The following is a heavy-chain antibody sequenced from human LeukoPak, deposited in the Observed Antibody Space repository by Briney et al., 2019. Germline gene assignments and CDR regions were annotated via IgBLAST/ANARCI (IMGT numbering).Heavy chain of an antibody. CDR3: ARGQVTIFGVVIIEGYYCVY. V-gene: IGHV4-34*01. D-gene: IGHD3-3*01. Sequence: SETLSLTCAVSGGSFSGYYWSWIRQPPGKGLEWIGEINHSGSTNYNPSPKSRVTISVHTSKNHFSLKLSSVADADTAVYYCARGQVTIFGVVIIEGYYCVYWGERTLVPVSS. CDR2: INHSGST. J-gene: IGHJ4*02. CDR1: GGSFSGYY.